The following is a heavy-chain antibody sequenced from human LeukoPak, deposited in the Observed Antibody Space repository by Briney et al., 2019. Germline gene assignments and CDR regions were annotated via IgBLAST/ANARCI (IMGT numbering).Heavy chain of an antibody. Sequence: SETLSLTCTVSGSSVSNHWWIWIRQPAGKGLEWIGRISSRGYTNYNPSLKSRVAMSVDTSKNQFSLKLSSVTAADTAVYYCASYPKLGISVGDAFDIWGQGTMVTVSS. J-gene: IGHJ3*02. V-gene: IGHV4-4*07. CDR3: ASYPKLGISVGDAFDI. CDR1: GSSVSNHW. CDR2: ISSRGYT. D-gene: IGHD7-27*01.